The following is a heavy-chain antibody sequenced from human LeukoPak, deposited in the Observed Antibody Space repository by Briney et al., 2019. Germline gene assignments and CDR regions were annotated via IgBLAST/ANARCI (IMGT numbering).Heavy chain of an antibody. J-gene: IGHJ4*02. D-gene: IGHD3-16*01. Sequence: QPGGSLRLSCAASGFTFSSYWMDWVRQAPGKGLVWASRINSDGSSTSYADSVKGRFTISRDNAKNTLYLQMNSLRAEDTAVYYCARARFGYFDYWGQGTLVTVSS. CDR1: GFTFSSYW. V-gene: IGHV3-74*01. CDR3: ARARFGYFDY. CDR2: INSDGSST.